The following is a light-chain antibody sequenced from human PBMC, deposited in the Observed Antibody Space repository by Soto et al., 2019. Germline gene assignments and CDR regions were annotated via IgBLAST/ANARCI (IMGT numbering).Light chain of an antibody. Sequence: DIQMTQSPSTLPASVGDRVTITCRASQSISNWLAWYQQKPGKAPKLLISGASSLESGVPSRFSGSGSGTEFTLTISSLQPDDFATYYCQQYDSYSYTFGQGTKLEIK. CDR1: QSISNW. J-gene: IGKJ2*01. CDR2: GAS. CDR3: QQYDSYSYT. V-gene: IGKV1-5*01.